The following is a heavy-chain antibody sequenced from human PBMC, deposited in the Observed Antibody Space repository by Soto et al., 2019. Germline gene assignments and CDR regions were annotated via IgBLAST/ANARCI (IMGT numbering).Heavy chain of an antibody. Sequence: QGQLVQSGPEAKKPGASVKVSCKASGYTFSRYGISWVRQAPGQGLEWMGWISGYNGDTKYAQKDQGRGPMTIDTSTYTAYRELRSLTSDDTAIYYCAKNGQPPYYYYGMDVWGQGTTVTVSS. J-gene: IGHJ6*02. CDR1: GYTFSRYG. V-gene: IGHV1-18*01. D-gene: IGHD2-8*01. CDR2: ISGYNGDT. CDR3: AKNGQPPYYYYGMDV.